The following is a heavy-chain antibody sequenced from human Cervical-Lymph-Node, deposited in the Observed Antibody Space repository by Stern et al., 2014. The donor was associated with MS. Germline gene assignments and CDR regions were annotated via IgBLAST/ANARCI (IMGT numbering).Heavy chain of an antibody. V-gene: IGHV7-4-1*02. D-gene: IGHD6-13*01. J-gene: IGHJ4*02. CDR2: INTHTGNP. CDR3: ATSSSWSNFDY. CDR1: GYTLTRYA. Sequence: QVQLVQSGSELKKPGASVKVSCKPSGYTLTRYALNWVRQAPGQGPEWMGWINTHTGNPTYAQGFTGRFVFSLDTSVTTSYLQISSLKAEDTAVYYCATSSSWSNFDYWGQGTLVTVSS.